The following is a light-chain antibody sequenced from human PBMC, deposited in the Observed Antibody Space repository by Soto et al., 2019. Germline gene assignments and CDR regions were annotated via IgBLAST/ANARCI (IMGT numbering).Light chain of an antibody. CDR2: DAS. CDR1: QSVSSY. V-gene: IGKV3-11*01. CDR3: QQRSNWPPIT. J-gene: IGKJ5*01. Sequence: EIVLTQSPVTLSLSPGERATLSCRASQSVSSYLAWYQQKPGQAPRLLLYDASNRATGIPARFSGGGSGTDFTLTIDNIEPEDVAIYYCQQRSNWPPITFGQGTRLEIK.